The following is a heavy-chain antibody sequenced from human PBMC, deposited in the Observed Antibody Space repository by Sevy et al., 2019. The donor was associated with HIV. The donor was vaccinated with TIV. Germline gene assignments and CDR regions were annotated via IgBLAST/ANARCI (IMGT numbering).Heavy chain of an antibody. CDR3: ARGAWSSNWFDP. Sequence: SGSLRLSCAASGFTFSSYSMNCVRQAPGKGLEWVSSISSSSSYIYYADSVKGRFTISRDNAKNSLYLQMNSLRAEDTAVYYCARGAWSSNWFDPWGQGTLVSVSS. J-gene: IGHJ5*02. V-gene: IGHV3-21*01. CDR1: GFTFSSYS. CDR2: ISSSSSYI. D-gene: IGHD1-26*01.